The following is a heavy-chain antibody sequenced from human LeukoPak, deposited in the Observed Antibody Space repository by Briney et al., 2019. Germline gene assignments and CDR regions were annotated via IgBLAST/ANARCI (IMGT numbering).Heavy chain of an antibody. Sequence: SETLSLTCTVSGGSISSSSYYWGWIRQPPGKGLEWIGSIYYSGSTYYNPSPKSRVTISVDTSKNQFSLKLSSVTAADTAVYYCARDAAWSSGLDYWGQGTLVTVSS. CDR2: IYYSGST. CDR3: ARDAAWSSGLDY. V-gene: IGHV4-39*07. D-gene: IGHD6-19*01. CDR1: GGSISSSSYY. J-gene: IGHJ4*02.